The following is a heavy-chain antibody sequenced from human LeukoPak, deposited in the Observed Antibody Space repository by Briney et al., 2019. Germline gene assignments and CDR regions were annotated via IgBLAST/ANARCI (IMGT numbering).Heavy chain of an antibody. CDR1: GFTFTNYA. Sequence: KAGGSLRLSCAASGFTFTNYAMTWVRQAPGKGLEWVSGISEGVGNTYYADSVKGRFTISRDHSKNTLYLQMNSLRAEDTALYYCAKREKGTTGRFFDYWGQGTLVTVSS. J-gene: IGHJ4*02. V-gene: IGHV3-23*01. CDR3: AKREKGTTGRFFDY. CDR2: ISEGVGNT. D-gene: IGHD4-17*01.